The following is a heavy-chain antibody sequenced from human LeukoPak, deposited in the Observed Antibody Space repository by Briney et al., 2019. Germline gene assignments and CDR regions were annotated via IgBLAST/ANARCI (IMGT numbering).Heavy chain of an antibody. J-gene: IGHJ4*02. Sequence: ASVKVSCKASGYTFTGYYMHWVRQAPGQGLEWMGWINPNSGGTNYAQKFQGRVTMTRDTSISTAYMELSRLRSDDTAVYYCAKDESFSSGATSDYWGQGTLVTVSS. CDR3: AKDESFSSGATSDY. CDR2: INPNSGGT. D-gene: IGHD3-22*01. V-gene: IGHV1-2*02. CDR1: GYTFTGYY.